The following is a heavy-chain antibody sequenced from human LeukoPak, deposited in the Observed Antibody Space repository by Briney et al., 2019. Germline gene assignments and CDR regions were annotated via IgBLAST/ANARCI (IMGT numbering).Heavy chain of an antibody. CDR1: GFTFSAYS. Sequence: GGSLRLSCAASGFTFSAYSMNWVRQAPGEGLEWVSYIDSGSTTIYYADSVKGRFTVSRDNAKNSLYLQMNSLRAEDTAVYYCARERRGYSCDYWGQGTLVTVSS. CDR3: ARERRGYSCDY. CDR2: IDSGSTTI. D-gene: IGHD5-18*01. J-gene: IGHJ4*02. V-gene: IGHV3-48*01.